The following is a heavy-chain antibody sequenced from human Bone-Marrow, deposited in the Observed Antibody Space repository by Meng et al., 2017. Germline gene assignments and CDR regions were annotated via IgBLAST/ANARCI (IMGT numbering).Heavy chain of an antibody. V-gene: IGHV1-2*02. CDR2: INPNSGGT. CDR1: GGIFSNSV. D-gene: IGHD3-10*01. Sequence: ASVKVSCKAPGGIFSNSVVGWVRQAPGQGLEWMGWINPNSGGTNYAQKFQGRVTLTRDTSISTAYMELSRLRSDDTAVYYCARGIVGSSWFGELFFGNNGQVDYWGQGTLVTVSS. CDR3: ARGIVGSSWFGELFFGNNGQVDY. J-gene: IGHJ4*02.